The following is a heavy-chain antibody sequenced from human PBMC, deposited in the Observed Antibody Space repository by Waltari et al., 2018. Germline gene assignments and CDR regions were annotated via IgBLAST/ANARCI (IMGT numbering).Heavy chain of an antibody. V-gene: IGHV1-2*06. CDR1: GSTFTDFF. Sequence: QVQLVQSGAEVKKSGASVKVSCKASGSTFTDFFIHWVRQAPGQGLEWMGRINPNSGDTSYAQRFQGRVTMTGDTSITTAYMELTGLRSDDTASYYCARSGGGTTTFGVAEWGQGSLVTVSS. CDR3: ARSGGGTTTFGVAE. CDR2: INPNSGDT. D-gene: IGHD3-3*01. J-gene: IGHJ4*02.